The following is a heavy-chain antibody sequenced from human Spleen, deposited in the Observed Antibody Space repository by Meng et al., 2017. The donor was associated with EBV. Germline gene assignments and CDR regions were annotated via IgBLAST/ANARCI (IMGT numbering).Heavy chain of an antibody. D-gene: IGHD2-2*02. CDR1: GGSISSSNW. CDR2: IYHSGST. CDR3: ARRYCSSTSCYMGDCFDP. J-gene: IGHJ5*02. V-gene: IGHV4-4*02. Sequence: QVQLQESGPGLVKPSGPLSLTCAASGGSISSSNWWSWVRQPPGKGLEWIGEIYHSGSTNYNPSLKSRVTISVDKSKNQFSLKLSSVTAADTAVYSCARRYCSSTSCYMGDCFDPWGQGTLVTVSS.